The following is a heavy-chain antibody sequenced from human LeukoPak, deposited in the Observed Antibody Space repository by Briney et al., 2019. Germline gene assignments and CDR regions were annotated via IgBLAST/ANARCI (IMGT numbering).Heavy chain of an antibody. CDR1: GGSIRSYY. D-gene: IGHD6-13*01. Sequence: PSETLSLTCTVSGGSIRSYYWSWIRQPPGKGLEWVGYIYYSGTTNYNPSLKSRVTISVDTSKNPFSLKLSAVTAADTAVYYCARGVYIAAAQYAYWGQATLVTVSS. J-gene: IGHJ4*02. CDR3: ARGVYIAAAQYAY. CDR2: IYYSGTT. V-gene: IGHV4-59*01.